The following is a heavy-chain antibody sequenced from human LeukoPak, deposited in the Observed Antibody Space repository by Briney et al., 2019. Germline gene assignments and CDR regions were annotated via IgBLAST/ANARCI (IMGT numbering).Heavy chain of an antibody. CDR2: IIPIFGTA. V-gene: IGHV1-69*05. D-gene: IGHD5-18*01. CDR1: GYTFTGYY. Sequence: WASVKVSCKASGYTFTGYYMHWVRQAPGQGLEWMGGIIPIFGTANYAQKFQGRVTITTDESTSTAYMELSSLRSEDTAVYYCARAEPSGYSYGPPDYWGQGTLVTVSS. J-gene: IGHJ4*02. CDR3: ARAEPSGYSYGPPDY.